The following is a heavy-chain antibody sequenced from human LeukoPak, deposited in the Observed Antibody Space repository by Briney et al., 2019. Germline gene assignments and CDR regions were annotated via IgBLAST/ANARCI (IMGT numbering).Heavy chain of an antibody. D-gene: IGHD6-19*01. V-gene: IGHV4-34*01. CDR1: GGSFSGYY. J-gene: IGHJ6*02. Sequence: SETLSLTCAVYGGSFSGYYWSWIRQPPGKGLEWIGEINHSGSTNYNPSLKSRVTISVDTSKNQFSLKLSSVTAADTAVYYCARDDRLDAGYYYYGMDVWGQGTTVTVSS. CDR3: ARDDRLDAGYYYYGMDV. CDR2: INHSGST.